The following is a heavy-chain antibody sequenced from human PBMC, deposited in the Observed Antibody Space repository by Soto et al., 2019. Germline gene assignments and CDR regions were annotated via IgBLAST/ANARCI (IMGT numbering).Heavy chain of an antibody. D-gene: IGHD6-19*01. V-gene: IGHV3-30-3*01. CDR3: ARRRAVAGLDY. CDR2: ISYDGNKK. Sequence: SGGSLRLSCAASGFTLSSYSMHWVRQAPGKGLEWVSVISYDGNKKLYGDSVKGRFSISRDTSKNTVYLQMNSLRPEDTAVYYCARRRAVAGLDYWGQGTMGTVSS. CDR1: GFTLSSYS. J-gene: IGHJ4*02.